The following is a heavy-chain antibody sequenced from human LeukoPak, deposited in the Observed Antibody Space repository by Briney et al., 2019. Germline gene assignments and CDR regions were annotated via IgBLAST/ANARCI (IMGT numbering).Heavy chain of an antibody. Sequence: SETLSLTCTVSGGSISSYYWSWIRQPPGKGLEWIGYIYYSGSTNYNPSLKSRVTMSVDTSKNQFSLKLSSVTAADTAVYYCARSGGIPSNFDYWGQGTLVTVSS. D-gene: IGHD3-16*01. CDR2: IYYSGST. CDR1: GGSISSYY. V-gene: IGHV4-59*08. CDR3: ARSGGIPSNFDY. J-gene: IGHJ4*02.